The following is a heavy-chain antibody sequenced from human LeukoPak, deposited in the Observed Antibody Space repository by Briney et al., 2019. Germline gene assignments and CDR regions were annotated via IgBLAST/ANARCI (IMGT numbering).Heavy chain of an antibody. CDR2: IYGGGST. CDR3: AREGSWAFDY. CDR1: GFTVSSKY. J-gene: IGHJ4*02. Sequence: GGSLRLSCAASGFTVSSKYMNWVRQLPGKGLEWVSVIYGGGSTHYADSVKGRFTISRDNSKNTLYLQMNSQRAEDTAVYYCAREGSWAFDYWGQGTLVTVSS. V-gene: IGHV3-53*01. D-gene: IGHD3-16*01.